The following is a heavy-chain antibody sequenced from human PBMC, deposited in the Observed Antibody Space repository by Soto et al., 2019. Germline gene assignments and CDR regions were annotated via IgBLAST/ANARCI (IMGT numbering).Heavy chain of an antibody. Sequence: SETLSLTCTVSGGSISSGGYSWSWIRQHPGKGLEWLGYIYYIGTTYYNPSLKSLVTISVDTSNNQFSLKLSSVTAADTAVYYCARDSRPEVRGNYYYGMDVWGQGTTVTVSS. CDR2: IYYIGTT. CDR1: GGSISSGGYS. CDR3: ARDSRPEVRGNYYYGMDV. V-gene: IGHV4-31*01. J-gene: IGHJ6*02. D-gene: IGHD3-10*01.